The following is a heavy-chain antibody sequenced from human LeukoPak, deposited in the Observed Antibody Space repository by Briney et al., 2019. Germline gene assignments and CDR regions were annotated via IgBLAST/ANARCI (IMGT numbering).Heavy chain of an antibody. D-gene: IGHD2-2*02. CDR2: TSYDGSNK. V-gene: IGHV3-30-3*01. CDR1: GFTFSSYA. J-gene: IGHJ5*02. CDR3: ARGSPPVVVPAAIGP. Sequence: PGRSLRLSCAASGFTFSSYAMHWVRQAPGKGLEWVAVTSYDGSNKYYADSVKGRFTISRDNSKNTLYLQMNSLRAEDTAVYYCARGSPPVVVPAAIGPWGQGTLVTVSS.